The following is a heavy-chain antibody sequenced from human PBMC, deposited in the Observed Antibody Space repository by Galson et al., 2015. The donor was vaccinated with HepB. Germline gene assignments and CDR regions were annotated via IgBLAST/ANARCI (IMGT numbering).Heavy chain of an antibody. Sequence: SVKVSCKASGYTFTAYYIHWVRQAPGQGLEWMGWINPNRGGTKYPQKFRGRVTMTRDTSINTIYMELSRLRSDDTAVYYCARDSRPVERLSDYYYMDVWGRGTTVTVSS. CDR1: GYTFTAYY. CDR2: INPNRGGT. V-gene: IGHV1-2*02. D-gene: IGHD1-1*01. CDR3: ARDSRPVERLSDYYYMDV. J-gene: IGHJ6*03.